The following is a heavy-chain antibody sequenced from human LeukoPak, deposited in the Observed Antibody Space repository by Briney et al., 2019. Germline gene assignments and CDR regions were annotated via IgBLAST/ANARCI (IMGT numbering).Heavy chain of an antibody. CDR2: INPNSGGT. Sequence: SVQLSCKASGYTFTGYYMHWVRQAPGQGLEWMGWINPNSGGTNYAQKFQGRVTMTRDTSISTAYMELSRLRSDDTAVYYCARDRGTTVYSSSWHFGYWGQRTLGSASS. CDR3: ARDRGTTVYSSSWHFGY. CDR1: GYTFTGYY. J-gene: IGHJ4*02. D-gene: IGHD6-13*01. V-gene: IGHV1-2*02.